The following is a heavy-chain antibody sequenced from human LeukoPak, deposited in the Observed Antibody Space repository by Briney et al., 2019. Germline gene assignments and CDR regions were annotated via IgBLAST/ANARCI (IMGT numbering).Heavy chain of an antibody. Sequence: SGTLSLTCAVSGGSISSSNWWSWVRQPLGKGLEWIGEIYHSGSTNYNPSLKSRVTISVDKSKDQFSLKLSSVTAADTAVYYCAREIPYGDTKQGYWDPWGQGTLVTVSS. CDR3: AREIPYGDTKQGYWDP. D-gene: IGHD4-17*01. CDR2: IYHSGST. V-gene: IGHV4-4*02. CDR1: GGSISSSNW. J-gene: IGHJ5*02.